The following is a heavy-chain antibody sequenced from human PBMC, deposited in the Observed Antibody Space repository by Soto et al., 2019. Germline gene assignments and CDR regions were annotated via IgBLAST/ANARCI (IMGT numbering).Heavy chain of an antibody. Sequence: ASVKVSCKASGYTFTSYAMHWVRQAPGQRLEWMGWINAGNGNTKYSQKFQGRVTITRDTSASTAYMELSSLRSEDTAVYYCARDPSGSSGTNVYYFDYWGQGTLVTVSS. D-gene: IGHD2-2*01. V-gene: IGHV1-3*01. J-gene: IGHJ4*02. CDR1: GYTFTSYA. CDR3: ARDPSGSSGTNVYYFDY. CDR2: INAGNGNT.